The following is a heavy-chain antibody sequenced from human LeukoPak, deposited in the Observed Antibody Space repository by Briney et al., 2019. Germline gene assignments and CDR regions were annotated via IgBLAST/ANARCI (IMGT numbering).Heavy chain of an antibody. CDR3: AKDPYDILGYFDY. CDR1: GFTFSSYA. J-gene: IGHJ4*02. CDR2: ISGSGGST. V-gene: IGHV3-23*01. D-gene: IGHD3-9*01. Sequence: GGSLRLSCAAYGFTFSSYAMSWVRQAPGKGLEWVSAISGSGGSTYYADSVKGRFTISRDNSKNTLYLQMNSLRAEDTAVYYCAKDPYDILGYFDYWGQGTLVTVSS.